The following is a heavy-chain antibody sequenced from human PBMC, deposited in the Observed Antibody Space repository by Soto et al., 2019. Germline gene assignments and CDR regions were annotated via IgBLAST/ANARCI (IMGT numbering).Heavy chain of an antibody. CDR2: ISGSGGST. CDR1: EFTFSTYA. Sequence: QAGGSLRLSCAASEFTFSTYAMSWVRQAPGKGLEWVSAISGSGGSTYYADSVKGRFTISRDTSKNTLYLQMNSLRAEDTALYYCAKSYSSNWYDYFDYWGQGTQVTVSS. D-gene: IGHD6-13*01. CDR3: AKSYSSNWYDYFDY. V-gene: IGHV3-23*01. J-gene: IGHJ4*02.